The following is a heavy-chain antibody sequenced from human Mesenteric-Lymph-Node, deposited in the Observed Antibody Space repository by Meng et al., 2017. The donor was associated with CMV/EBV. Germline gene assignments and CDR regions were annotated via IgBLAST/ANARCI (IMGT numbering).Heavy chain of an antibody. D-gene: IGHD5-18*01. CDR3: ARAEYSYGTPDYYYYYGMDV. Sequence: GGSLRLSCAASGFTFSSYEMNWVRQAPGKGLEWISYISGSGNTIYYADSVKGRFTISRDSAKKSLYLQMNSLRAEDTAVYYCARAEYSYGTPDYYYYYGMDVWGQGTTVTVSS. V-gene: IGHV3-48*03. CDR1: GFTFSSYE. CDR2: ISGSGNTI. J-gene: IGHJ6*02.